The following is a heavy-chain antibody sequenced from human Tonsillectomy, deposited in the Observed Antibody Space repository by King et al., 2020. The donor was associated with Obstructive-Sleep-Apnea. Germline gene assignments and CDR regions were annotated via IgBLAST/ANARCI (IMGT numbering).Heavy chain of an antibody. Sequence: VQLVESGGGLVQPGRSLRLSCAASGFTFDDYGMHWVRQAPGKGLEWVSGISWNIANIAYADSVKGRFTIARDNAKNSLYLQMNSLRAEDTALYYCAKDRLAAITECFDYWGQGTLVSVSS. CDR1: GFTFDDYG. CDR3: AKDRLAAITECFDY. CDR2: ISWNIANI. V-gene: IGHV3-9*01. D-gene: IGHD5-24*01. J-gene: IGHJ4*02.